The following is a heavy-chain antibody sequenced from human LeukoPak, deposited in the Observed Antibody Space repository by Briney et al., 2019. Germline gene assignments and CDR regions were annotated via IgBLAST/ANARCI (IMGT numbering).Heavy chain of an antibody. D-gene: IGHD5-18*01. CDR2: IYYSGST. CDR1: SGSVSSGSYY. CDR3: ARVQRIQLWLVPEYYFDY. Sequence: PSETLSLTCTVSSGSVSSGSYYWSWIRQPPGKGLEWIGYIYYSGSTNYNPSLKSRVTISVDTSKNQFSLKLSSVTAADTAVYYCARVQRIQLWLVPEYYFDYWGQGTLVTVSS. V-gene: IGHV4-61*01. J-gene: IGHJ4*02.